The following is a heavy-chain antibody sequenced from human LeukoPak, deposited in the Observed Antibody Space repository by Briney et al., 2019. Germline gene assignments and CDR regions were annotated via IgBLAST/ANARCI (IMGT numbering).Heavy chain of an antibody. CDR2: IYYSGST. D-gene: IGHD4-11*01. J-gene: IGHJ4*02. CDR3: ARGFGNYDY. V-gene: IGHV4-59*01. CDR1: NGAISSYY. Sequence: PSETLSLTCTVSNGAISSYYWSWIRQPPGKGLEWIGYIYYSGSTNYNPSLKSRVTISVDTSKKQFSLKLTSVTAADTAVYYCARGFGNYDYWGRGTLVTVSS.